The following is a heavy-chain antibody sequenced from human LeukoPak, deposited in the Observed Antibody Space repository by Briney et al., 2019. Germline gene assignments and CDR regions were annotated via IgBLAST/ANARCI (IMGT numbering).Heavy chain of an antibody. V-gene: IGHV4-38-2*02. CDR2: IFHSGTT. CDR1: GYSISSTNS. Sequence: PSETLSLTCTVSGYSISSTNSWGWIRQPPGKGLEWIGNIFHSGTTYYNASLKSRVTISLDTSKNQFSLKLRSVTAADTAVYYCAKSSGYGLVDIWGQGTMVTVSS. D-gene: IGHD3-22*01. CDR3: AKSSGYGLVDI. J-gene: IGHJ3*02.